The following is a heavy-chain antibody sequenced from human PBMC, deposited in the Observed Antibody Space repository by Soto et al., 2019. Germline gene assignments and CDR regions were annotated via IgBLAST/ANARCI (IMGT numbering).Heavy chain of an antibody. CDR1: GYTFTSYG. Sequence: QVQLVQSGAEVKKPGASVKVSCKASGYTFTSYGISWVRQAPGQGLEWMGWISAYNGNTNYAQKLQGRVTMTTDTSTSTAYMELRSLRSDDTAGYYCARWRGELPLYYYDCLDVWGKGTTVTVSS. CDR3: ARWRGELPLYYYDCLDV. D-gene: IGHD2-15*01. CDR2: ISAYNGNT. V-gene: IGHV1-18*01. J-gene: IGHJ6*03.